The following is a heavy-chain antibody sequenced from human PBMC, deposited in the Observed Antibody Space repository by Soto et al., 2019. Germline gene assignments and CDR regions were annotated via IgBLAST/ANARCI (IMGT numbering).Heavy chain of an antibody. J-gene: IGHJ4*02. CDR3: ARQNNFDY. Sequence: SETLSLTCTVSGASITSSYWNWIRQAPGKGLEWIGFVFHNGNTYYNPSLQGRATISLDTSKSQFSLNLNSVTAADTAVYYCARQNNFDYWGRGILVTSPQ. V-gene: IGHV4-59*08. CDR1: GASITSSY. CDR2: VFHNGNT.